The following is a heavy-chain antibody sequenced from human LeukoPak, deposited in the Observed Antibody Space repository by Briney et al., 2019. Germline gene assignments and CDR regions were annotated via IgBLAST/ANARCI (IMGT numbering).Heavy chain of an antibody. CDR1: GGSFSGYY. CDR2: INHSGST. Sequence: SETLSLTCAVYGGSFSGYYWSWIRQPPGKGLEWIGEINHSGSTNYNPPLKSRVTISVDTSKNQFSLKLTSVTAADTAVYYCARDATIAAPLMSWGQGTLVIVSS. CDR3: ARDATIAAPLMS. V-gene: IGHV4-34*01. D-gene: IGHD6-13*01. J-gene: IGHJ4*02.